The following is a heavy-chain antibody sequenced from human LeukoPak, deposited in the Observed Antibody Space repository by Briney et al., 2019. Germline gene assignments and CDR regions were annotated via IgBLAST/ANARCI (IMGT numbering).Heavy chain of an antibody. CDR1: DGSISSSSYY. J-gene: IGHJ4*02. V-gene: IGHV4-39*01. Sequence: PSETLSLTCTVSDGSISSSSYYWGWIRQPPGKGLEWIGSIYYSGSTYYNPSLKSRVTISVDTSKNQFSLKLSSVTAADTAVYYCARHPYLHYYDSGAGVYFHYWAQGTLVTVSS. CDR2: IYYSGST. D-gene: IGHD3-10*01. CDR3: ARHPYLHYYDSGAGVYFHY.